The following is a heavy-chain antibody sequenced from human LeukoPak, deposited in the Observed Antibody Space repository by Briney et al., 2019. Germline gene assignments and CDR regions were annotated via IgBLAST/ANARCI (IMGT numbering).Heavy chain of an antibody. CDR2: IYHSGST. CDR3: ARAGGFGLSNWFDP. V-gene: IGHV4-30-2*01. Sequence: PSQTLSLTCAVSGGSISSGGYSWSWIRQPPGKGLEWIGYIYHSGSTYYNPSLKSRVTISVDRSKNQFSLKLSSVTAADTAVYYCARAGGFGLSNWFDPWGQGTLVTVSS. D-gene: IGHD3-10*01. CDR1: GGSISSGGYS. J-gene: IGHJ5*02.